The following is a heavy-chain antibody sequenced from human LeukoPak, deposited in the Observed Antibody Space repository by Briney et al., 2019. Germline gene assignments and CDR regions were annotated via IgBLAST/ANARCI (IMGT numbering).Heavy chain of an antibody. CDR3: ARAFSSGWYPYSIGGLWFDY. CDR2: IYYTGST. V-gene: IGHV4-59*01. D-gene: IGHD6-19*01. CDR1: GGSISSYC. Sequence: SETLSLTCTVSGGSISSYCWSWIRQPPGKGLVWIGYIYYTGSTNYNPSLKSRVTISVDTSKNQFSLKLSSVTAADTAVYYCARAFSSGWYPYSIGGLWFDYWGQGTLVTVSS. J-gene: IGHJ4*02.